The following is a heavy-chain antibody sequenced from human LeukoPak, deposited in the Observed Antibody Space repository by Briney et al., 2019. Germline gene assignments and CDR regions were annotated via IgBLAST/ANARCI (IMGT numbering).Heavy chain of an antibody. CDR3: ARDLTRKWELLP. D-gene: IGHD1-26*01. CDR1: GFAFRIYA. Sequence: GSSLRLSCAASGFAFRIYAMSWVRQAPGKGLEWLSSISSSSSYIFYADSVKGRFTISRDNAKSSLYLQMNSLRTEDTVVYYCARDLTRKWELLPWGQGTMVTVSS. CDR2: ISSSSSYI. J-gene: IGHJ3*01. V-gene: IGHV3-21*01.